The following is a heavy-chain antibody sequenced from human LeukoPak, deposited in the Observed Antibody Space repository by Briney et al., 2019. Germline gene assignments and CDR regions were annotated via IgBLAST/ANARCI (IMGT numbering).Heavy chain of an antibody. Sequence: GGSLRLSCVVSGFTFRTSWMAWVRQAPGKGLEWLANINKDARQTYYVDSVKGRFTISRDNAENSLYLQMNSLRAEDTAVYYCASFAYFDWSSTHFDYWGQGTLVTVSS. CDR2: INKDARQT. V-gene: IGHV3-7*01. CDR1: GFTFRTSW. D-gene: IGHD3-9*01. CDR3: ASFAYFDWSSTHFDY. J-gene: IGHJ4*02.